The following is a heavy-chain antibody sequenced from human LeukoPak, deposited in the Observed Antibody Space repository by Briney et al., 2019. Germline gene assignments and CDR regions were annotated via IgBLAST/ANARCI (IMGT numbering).Heavy chain of an antibody. V-gene: IGHV3-23*01. J-gene: IGHJ4*02. CDR1: GLRYSDFA. D-gene: IGHD4-17*01. CDR3: SKGHSDFGRGFDL. Sequence: GVPLRLPCTASGLRYSDFAVIWLRQAPGKALVCVSDISGSGSRTYVAEYVKARFTISRDNSKNTLYLQMNSLTADDTAVYYCSKGHSDFGRGFDLWGQGTLVTVS. CDR2: ISGSGSRT.